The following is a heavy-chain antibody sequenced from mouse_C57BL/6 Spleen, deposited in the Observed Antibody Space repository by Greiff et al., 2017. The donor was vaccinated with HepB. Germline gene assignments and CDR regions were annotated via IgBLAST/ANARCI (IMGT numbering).Heavy chain of an antibody. V-gene: IGHV1-80*01. CDR3: ARAGGSRLFYAMDY. D-gene: IGHD1-1*01. J-gene: IGHJ4*01. Sequence: QVQLKQSGAELVKPGASVKISCKASGYAFSSYWMNWVKQRPGKGLEWIGQIYPGDGDTNYNGKFKGKATLTADKSSSTAYMQLSSLTSEDSAVYFCARAGGSRLFYAMDYWGQGTSVTVSS. CDR2: IYPGDGDT. CDR1: GYAFSSYW.